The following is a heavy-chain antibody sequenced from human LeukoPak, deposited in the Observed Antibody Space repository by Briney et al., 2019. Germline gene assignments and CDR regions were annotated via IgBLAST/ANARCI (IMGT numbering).Heavy chain of an antibody. V-gene: IGHV5-51*01. Sequence: GESLKISCKGSGYSFTSYWIGWVRQMPGKGLEWMGIIYPGDSDTRYSPSFQGQVTISVDKSISTAYLQWSSLKASDTAMYYCARSRRDGYKGGRGAFDIWGQGTMVTVSS. CDR3: ARSRRDGYKGGRGAFDI. CDR2: IYPGDSDT. CDR1: GYSFTSYW. J-gene: IGHJ3*02. D-gene: IGHD5-24*01.